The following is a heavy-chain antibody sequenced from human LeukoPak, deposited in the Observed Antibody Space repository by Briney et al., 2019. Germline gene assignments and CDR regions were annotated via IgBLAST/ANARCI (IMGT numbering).Heavy chain of an antibody. CDR1: GGSISSYY. Sequence: SETLSLTCTDSGGSISSYYWSWIRQPPGKGLEWIGYIYYSESTNYNPSLKSRVTISVDTSKNQFSLKLSSVTAADTAVYYCASSTISGWFDPWGQGTLVTVSS. CDR3: ASSTISGWFDP. V-gene: IGHV4-59*01. J-gene: IGHJ5*02. CDR2: IYYSEST. D-gene: IGHD2-2*01.